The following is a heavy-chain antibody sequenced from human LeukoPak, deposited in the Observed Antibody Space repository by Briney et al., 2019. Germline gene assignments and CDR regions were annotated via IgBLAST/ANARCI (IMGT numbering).Heavy chain of an antibody. J-gene: IGHJ4*02. CDR1: GFTFTNYA. CDR3: AKAYHYGAGSSFDY. Sequence: PGGSLRLSCAASGFTFTNYAMSWVRQAPGKGLEWVSAISARGDNTYYADSVKGRFSISRDNSQNTQCLQMNSLRAEDTAIYYCAKAYHYGAGSSFDYWGQGILVTVSS. V-gene: IGHV3-23*01. CDR2: ISARGDNT. D-gene: IGHD3-10*01.